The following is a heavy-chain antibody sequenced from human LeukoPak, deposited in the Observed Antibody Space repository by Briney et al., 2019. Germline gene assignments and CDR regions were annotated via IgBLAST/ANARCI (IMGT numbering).Heavy chain of an antibody. V-gene: IGHV1-2*02. D-gene: IGHD3-22*01. CDR1: GYTFTVYY. CDR3: ARAPTYYYDSSGYDR. J-gene: IGHJ5*02. Sequence: GGSVKVSSTASGYTFTVYYMHWVRQAPGQGLEWMGWINPNSGGTNYAQKFQGRVTITRDTSISTAYMELSRLRSDDTAVYYCARAPTYYYDSSGYDRWGQGTLVTVSS. CDR2: INPNSGGT.